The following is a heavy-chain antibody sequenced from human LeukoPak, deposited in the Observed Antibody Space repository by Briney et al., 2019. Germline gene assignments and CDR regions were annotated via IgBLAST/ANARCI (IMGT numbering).Heavy chain of an antibody. J-gene: IGHJ4*02. V-gene: IGHV1-2*06. CDR1: GYTFAGYY. CDR2: INPNNGGT. CDR3: TRESGSYHGNDY. D-gene: IGHD1-26*01. Sequence: ASVKVSCKASGYTFAGYYMHWVRQAPGQGLEWMGRINPNNGGTNYAQKFQGRVTMTGDTSISTAYMELSSLRSDDTAVYYCTRESGSYHGNDYWGQGTLVTVSS.